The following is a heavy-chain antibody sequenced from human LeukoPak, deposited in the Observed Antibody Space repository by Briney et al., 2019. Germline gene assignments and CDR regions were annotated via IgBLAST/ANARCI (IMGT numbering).Heavy chain of an antibody. CDR1: GFTFSSYE. J-gene: IGHJ4*02. V-gene: IGHV3-48*03. CDR3: ARETADCGGDCYDY. CDR2: ISSSGSTI. Sequence: PGGSLRLSCAASGFTFSSYEMNWVRQAPGKGLEWVSYISSSGSTIYYADSVKGRFTTSRDNAKNSLYLQMNSLRAEDTAVYYCARETADCGGDCYDYWGQGTLVTVSS. D-gene: IGHD2-21*02.